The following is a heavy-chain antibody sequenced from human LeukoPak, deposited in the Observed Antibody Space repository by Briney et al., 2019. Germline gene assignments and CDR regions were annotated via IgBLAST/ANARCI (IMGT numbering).Heavy chain of an antibody. CDR1: GDTFTNYA. CDR3: ARVVTPRYCSTTSCYWRGWFDP. CDR2: IIPIFGTA. V-gene: IGHV1-69*13. J-gene: IGHJ5*02. Sequence: ASVKVSCKASGDTFTNYAISWVRQAPGQGLEWMGGIIPIFGTANYAQRFYAQKFQGRVTITADESTSTAYMELSSLRSEDTAVYYCARVVTPRYCSTTSCYWRGWFDPWGQGTLVTVSS. D-gene: IGHD2-2*01.